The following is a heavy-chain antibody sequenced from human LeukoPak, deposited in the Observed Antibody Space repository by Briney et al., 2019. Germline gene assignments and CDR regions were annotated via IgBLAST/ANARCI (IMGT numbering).Heavy chain of an antibody. CDR2: INPSGGST. J-gene: IGHJ6*02. D-gene: IGHD6-13*01. CDR3: AREGSSWYRDYYYYGMDV. Sequence: GASVKVSCKASGYTFTSYYMHWVRQAPGQGLEWMGIINPSGGSTSYAQKFQGRVTMTRDTSTSTVYMELSSLRSEDTAVYYRAREGSSWYRDYYYYGMDVWGQGTTVTVSS. V-gene: IGHV1-46*01. CDR1: GYTFTSYY.